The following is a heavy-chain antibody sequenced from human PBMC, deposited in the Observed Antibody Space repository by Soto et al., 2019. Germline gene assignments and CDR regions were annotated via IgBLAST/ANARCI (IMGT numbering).Heavy chain of an antibody. CDR1: GYSFISSD. V-gene: IGHV1-8*01. D-gene: IGHD3-10*01. J-gene: IGHJ6*02. CDR3: ASGSRFGVMDV. CDR2: MNPNSGKT. Sequence: QVKLVQSGAEVKKPGASVKVSCKASGYSFISSDINWVRQATGQGLEWMGWMNPNSGKTGNAQKFQGRVTMTRNTSISTVYMELSSLRSEDAAVYYCASGSRFGVMDVWGQGTTVIASS.